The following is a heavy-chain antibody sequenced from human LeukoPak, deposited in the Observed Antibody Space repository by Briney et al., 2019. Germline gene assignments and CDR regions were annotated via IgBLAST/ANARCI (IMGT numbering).Heavy chain of an antibody. D-gene: IGHD5-18*01. CDR2: ISAYKDNT. CDR1: GGTCSSYA. CDR3: ARDRRPYRNYYSYYGMDV. J-gene: IGHJ6*02. V-gene: IGHV1-18*01. Sequence: ASVKVSCKASGGTCSSYAISWVRQAPGQGLAWMGWISAYKDNTTNVQKLQGRVTMTADTSTSTVYMELMSLRYDDTAVYYCARDRRPYRNYYSYYGMDVWGQGSTVTVSS.